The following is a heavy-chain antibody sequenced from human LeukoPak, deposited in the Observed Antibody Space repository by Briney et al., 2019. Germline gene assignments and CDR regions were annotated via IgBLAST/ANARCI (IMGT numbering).Heavy chain of an antibody. CDR2: IYHSGNT. D-gene: IGHD5-24*01. CDR1: GGSFSNYY. CDR3: ARTNRYVENFDY. Sequence: PSETLSLTCAVFGGSFSNYYLHWIRQPPGKGLEWIGEIYHSGNTKYNPSLKKRLTISVHTSKNPFSLNLSSVTATDTAVYYCARTNRYVENFDYWGQGSLVTVSS. J-gene: IGHJ4*02. V-gene: IGHV4-34*01.